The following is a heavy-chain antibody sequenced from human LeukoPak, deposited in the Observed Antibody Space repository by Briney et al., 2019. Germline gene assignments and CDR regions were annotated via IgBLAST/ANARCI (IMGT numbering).Heavy chain of an antibody. J-gene: IGHJ4*02. CDR1: GGSIINYY. CDR2: IYASGST. V-gene: IGHV4-4*07. CDR3: ARGEGAIAVAGYFDY. Sequence: SETLSLTCTVSGGSIINYYWSWIRQPAGKGLEWIGRIYASGSTSYNPSLKSRVTISVDKSKKQFSLKLTSVTAADTAVYYCARGEGAIAVAGYFDYWGQGTPVTVSS. D-gene: IGHD6-19*01.